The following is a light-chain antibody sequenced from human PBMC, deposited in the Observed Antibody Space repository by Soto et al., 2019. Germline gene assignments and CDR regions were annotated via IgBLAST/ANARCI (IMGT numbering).Light chain of an antibody. CDR3: QHYNSYGT. V-gene: IGKV3-20*01. J-gene: IGKJ1*01. CDR2: DAS. Sequence: EVVLTQSPVTLSLSRGERATLSCRASERIYSAYLGWYQQKPGQAPRLLIYDASNRATGIPARFSGSGFGTEFTLTISSLQPDDFATYYCQHYNSYGTFGQGTKVDIK. CDR1: ERIYSAY.